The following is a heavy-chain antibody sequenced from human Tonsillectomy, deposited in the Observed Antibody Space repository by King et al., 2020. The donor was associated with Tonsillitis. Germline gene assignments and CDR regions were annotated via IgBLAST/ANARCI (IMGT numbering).Heavy chain of an antibody. CDR1: GFTFSSYG. CDR3: AMGHSSGWFYFDS. D-gene: IGHD6-19*01. Sequence: VQLVESGGGVVQPGRSLRLACAVSGFTFSSYGMHWVRQAPGTGLEWVAVISYDGNNKYNAGSVKGRFTISRDNSKNTLYLQMNSLRGEDTAVYYCAMGHSSGWFYFDSWGQGTLVTVSS. V-gene: IGHV3-30*03. CDR2: ISYDGNNK. J-gene: IGHJ4*02.